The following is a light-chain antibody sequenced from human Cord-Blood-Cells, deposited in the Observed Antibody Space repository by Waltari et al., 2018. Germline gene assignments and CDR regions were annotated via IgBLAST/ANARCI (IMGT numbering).Light chain of an antibody. CDR3: QQYNSYSYT. CDR1: QSISSC. V-gene: IGKV1-5*03. J-gene: IGKJ2*01. CDR2: KAS. Sequence: DIQMTQSPSTLSASVGDRVTITCRASQSISSCLAWYHQKPGKAPKLLIYKASSLESGFPSRFSGSGSGTEFTLTISSLQPEDFATYDCQQYNSYSYTFGQGTKLEIK.